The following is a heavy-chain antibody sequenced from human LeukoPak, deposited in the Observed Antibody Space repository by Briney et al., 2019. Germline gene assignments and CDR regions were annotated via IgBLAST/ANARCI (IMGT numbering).Heavy chain of an antibody. CDR2: MNPNSGNT. Sequence: ASVKVSCKASGYTFTSYGINWVRQATGQGLEWMGWMNPNSGNTGYAQKFQGRVTMTRNTSISTAYMELSSLRSEDTAVYYCARGSLWFGELCDYWGQGTLVTVSS. CDR1: GYTFTSYG. V-gene: IGHV1-8*01. D-gene: IGHD3-10*01. CDR3: ARGSLWFGELCDY. J-gene: IGHJ4*02.